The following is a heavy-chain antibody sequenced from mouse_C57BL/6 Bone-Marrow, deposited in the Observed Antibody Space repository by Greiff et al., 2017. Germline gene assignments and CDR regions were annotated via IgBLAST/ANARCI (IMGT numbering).Heavy chain of an antibody. CDR3: ARDKGYDGYYVHFDV. D-gene: IGHD2-3*01. CDR2: ISYDGSN. CDR1: GYSITSGYY. J-gene: IGHJ1*03. V-gene: IGHV3-6*01. Sequence: EVQLQESGPGLVKPSQSLSLTCSVTGYSITSGYYWNWIRQFPGNKLEWMGYISYDGSNNYNPSLKNRISITRDTSKNQFFLKLNSVTTEDTATYYCARDKGYDGYYVHFDVWGTGTTVTVSS.